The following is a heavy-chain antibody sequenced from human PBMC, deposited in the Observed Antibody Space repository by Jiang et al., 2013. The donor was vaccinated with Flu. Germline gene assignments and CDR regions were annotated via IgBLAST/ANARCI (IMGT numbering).Heavy chain of an antibody. J-gene: IGHJ6*03. CDR2: IIPMFDVS. CDR1: GDTFSTYA. V-gene: IGHV1-69*01. D-gene: IGHD3-9*01. CDR3: ARVSGDYDLLTGYYPVYYFYYMDV. Sequence: SSVKISCKASGDTFSTYAVNWVRQAPGQGLEWMGGIIPMFDVSNYTQKFQGRLTFTADESTSTAYMELSSLRSEDTAVYYCARVSGDYDLLTGYYPVYYFYYMDVWGKGTTVTVSS.